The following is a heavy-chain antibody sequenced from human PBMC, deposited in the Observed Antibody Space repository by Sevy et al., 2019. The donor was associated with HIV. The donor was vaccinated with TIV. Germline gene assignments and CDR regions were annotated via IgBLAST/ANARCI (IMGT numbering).Heavy chain of an antibody. V-gene: IGHV3-33*01. CDR3: ARDLEFYDYGDYGPAFMPDY. CDR1: GFTFSTYG. D-gene: IGHD4-17*01. Sequence: GGSLRLSCAASGFTFSTYGMHWVRQAPGKGLEWVAVIWFDGSNTYYADSVKVRFTISRDIAKNTLHLQMNSLRAEYTAVYYCARDLEFYDYGDYGPAFMPDYWGQGTLVTVSS. CDR2: IWFDGSNT. J-gene: IGHJ4*02.